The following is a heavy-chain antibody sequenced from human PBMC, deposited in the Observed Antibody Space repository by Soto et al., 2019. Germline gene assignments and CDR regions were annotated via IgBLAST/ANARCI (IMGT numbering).Heavy chain of an antibody. Sequence: PGGSLRLSCAASGFTFIGYSMNWVRQAPGKGLEWISYISSLSSPRYYAESVEGRFTISRDNAKNSLYLQMSSLRDEDTAVYFCAREDILGARSFDYWGQGALVTVSS. V-gene: IGHV3-48*02. D-gene: IGHD1-26*01. CDR1: GFTFIGYS. CDR2: ISSLSSPR. J-gene: IGHJ4*02. CDR3: AREDILGARSFDY.